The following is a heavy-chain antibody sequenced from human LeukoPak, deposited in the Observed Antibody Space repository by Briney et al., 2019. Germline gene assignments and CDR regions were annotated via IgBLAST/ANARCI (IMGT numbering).Heavy chain of an antibody. Sequence: ALVTVSCRASGYTFTGYYMHWVRQAPGQGLEWMGWINPNSGGTNYAQKFQGRVTITRDASISTAYMELSRLRSDDTAVYYCAKRAVGCSSTSCHKARVTDYWLEGTLVSVCS. V-gene: IGHV1-2*02. J-gene: IGHJ4*02. D-gene: IGHD2-2*02. CDR3: AKRAVGCSSTSCHKARVTDY. CDR1: GYTFTGYY. CDR2: INPNSGGT.